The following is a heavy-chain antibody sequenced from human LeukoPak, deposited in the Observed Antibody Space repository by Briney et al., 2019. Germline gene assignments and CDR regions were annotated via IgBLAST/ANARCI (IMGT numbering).Heavy chain of an antibody. CDR1: GGSISSGSYY. V-gene: IGHV4-61*02. Sequence: SETLPLTCTVSGGSISSGSYYWSWIRQPAGRGLEWIGRIYTSGSTNYNPSLKSRVTISVDTSKNQFSLKLSSVTAADTAVYYCARLTGTWFDPWGQGTLVTVSS. D-gene: IGHD3-10*01. J-gene: IGHJ5*02. CDR2: IYTSGST. CDR3: ARLTGTWFDP.